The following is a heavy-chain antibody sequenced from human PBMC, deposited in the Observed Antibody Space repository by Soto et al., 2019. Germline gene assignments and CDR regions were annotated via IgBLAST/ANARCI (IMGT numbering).Heavy chain of an antibody. CDR3: ARDYGDYSLHY. Sequence: SETLSLTCTGSGGSISSSYWSWIRQPPGKGLEWIGYIYYSVTTNYNPSLKSRVTISVDTSKNQFSLKLSSVTAADTAVYYCARDYGDYSLHYWGQGTLVTVSA. D-gene: IGHD4-17*01. V-gene: IGHV4-59*01. J-gene: IGHJ4*02. CDR2: IYYSVTT. CDR1: GGSISSSY.